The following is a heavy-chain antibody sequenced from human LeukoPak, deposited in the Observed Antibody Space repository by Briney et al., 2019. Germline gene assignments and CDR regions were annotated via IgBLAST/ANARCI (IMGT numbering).Heavy chain of an antibody. CDR1: GFTVSSSY. D-gene: IGHD1-26*01. J-gene: IGHJ4*02. CDR3: ASPGMSGSYYC. Sequence: GGSLRLSCAASGFTVSSSYMSWVRQAPGKGLEWVSVIYSGGSTYYADSVKGRFTISRDNSKNTLYLQMNSLRAEDTAVYYCASPGMSGSYYCWGQGTLVTVSS. CDR2: IYSGGST. V-gene: IGHV3-53*01.